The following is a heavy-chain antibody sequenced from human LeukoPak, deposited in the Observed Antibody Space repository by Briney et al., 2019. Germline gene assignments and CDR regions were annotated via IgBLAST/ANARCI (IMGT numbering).Heavy chain of an antibody. Sequence: PGGSLRLSCAASGFTFSSYAMSWVRQAPGKGLEWVSAISGSGGSTYYADSVKGRFTISRDNSKNTLYLQMNSLRAEDTAVYYCAKERAYDFWSGYWFDPWGQGTLVTVSS. CDR3: AKERAYDFWSGYWFDP. V-gene: IGHV3-23*01. D-gene: IGHD3-3*01. CDR1: GFTFSSYA. J-gene: IGHJ5*02. CDR2: ISGSGGST.